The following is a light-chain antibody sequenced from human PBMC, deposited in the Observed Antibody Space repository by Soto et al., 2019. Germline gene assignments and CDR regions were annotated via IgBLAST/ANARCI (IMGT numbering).Light chain of an antibody. CDR2: AAS. CDR3: QQSYSTPLYT. Sequence: DIQMNQSPSSLSASVGDRVTITCRASQSITNCLNWYQQKPGKAPKLLLFAASSLRSGVPSRFRGSGSGTDFTLTISSLQPEDFATYYCQQSYSTPLYTFGQGTKLEIK. CDR1: QSITNC. V-gene: IGKV1-39*01. J-gene: IGKJ2*01.